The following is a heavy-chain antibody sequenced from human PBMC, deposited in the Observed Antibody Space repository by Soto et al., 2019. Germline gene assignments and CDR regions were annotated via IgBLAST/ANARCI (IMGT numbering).Heavy chain of an antibody. J-gene: IGHJ4*02. D-gene: IGHD3-16*01. CDR2: ISAYNGNT. V-gene: IGHV1-18*01. Sequence: ASVKVSCKASGYTFTSYGISWVRQAPGQGLEWMGWISAYNGNTNYAQKLQGRVTMTTDTSTSTAYMELRSLRSDDTAVYYCARDKIDYDYIWGSLDLDYWGQGTLVTVPQ. CDR1: GYTFTSYG. CDR3: ARDKIDYDYIWGSLDLDY.